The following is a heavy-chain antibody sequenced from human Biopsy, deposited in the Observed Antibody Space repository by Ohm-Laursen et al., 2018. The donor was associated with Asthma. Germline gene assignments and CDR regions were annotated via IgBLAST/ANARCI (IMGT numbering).Heavy chain of an antibody. J-gene: IGHJ3*02. CDR3: ARDLRYSSGWYPDAFDI. Sequence: ASVKVSCKASGYTFTSYAMHWVRQAPRQRLEWMGWINAGNGNTKYSQKFQGRVTITRDTSASTAYMELSSLRSEDTAVYYCARDLRYSSGWYPDAFDIWGQGTMVTVSS. V-gene: IGHV1-3*01. CDR1: GYTFTSYA. D-gene: IGHD6-19*01. CDR2: INAGNGNT.